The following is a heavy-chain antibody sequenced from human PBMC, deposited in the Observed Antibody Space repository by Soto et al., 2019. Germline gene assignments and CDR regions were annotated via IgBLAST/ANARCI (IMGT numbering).Heavy chain of an antibody. Sequence: ASVKVSCKDSGYTFTSYGIIWVRQAPGQGLEWMGWISAYNGNTNYAQKLQGRVTMTTDTSTSTAYMELRSLRSDDTAVYYCARLLRYFDLSYNWFDPWGQGTLVTVSS. CDR2: ISAYNGNT. V-gene: IGHV1-18*01. J-gene: IGHJ5*02. CDR1: GYTFTSYG. CDR3: ARLLRYFDLSYNWFDP. D-gene: IGHD3-9*01.